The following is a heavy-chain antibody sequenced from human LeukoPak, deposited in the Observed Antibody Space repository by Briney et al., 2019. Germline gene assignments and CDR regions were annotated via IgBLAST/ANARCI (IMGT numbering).Heavy chain of an antibody. CDR2: IYHSGST. J-gene: IGHJ3*02. CDR3: ARVGVATIRAFDI. D-gene: IGHD5-12*01. CDR1: GGSITSRGYY. Sequence: SETLSLTCAVSGGSITSRGYYWTWIRQPPGKGLEWIGYIYHSGSTYYNPSLKSRVTISVDRSKNQFSLKLSSVTAADTAVYYCARVGVATIRAFDIWGQGTMVTVSS. V-gene: IGHV4-30-2*01.